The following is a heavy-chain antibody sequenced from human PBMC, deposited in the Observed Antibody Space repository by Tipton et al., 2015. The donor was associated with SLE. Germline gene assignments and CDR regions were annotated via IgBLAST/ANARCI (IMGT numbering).Heavy chain of an antibody. D-gene: IGHD2-2*02. CDR1: GYSISSWYS. Sequence: TLSLTCTVSGYSISSWYSWGWSRQPPGKGLEWIGSIYHSGSNYYNPSLKSRVTISVDTSKNQFSLKLSSVTAADTAVYYCASSHTDDYYYYYMDVWGKGTRVTLCS. V-gene: IGHV4-38-2*02. CDR2: IYHSGSN. CDR3: ASSHTDDYYYYYMDV. J-gene: IGHJ6*03.